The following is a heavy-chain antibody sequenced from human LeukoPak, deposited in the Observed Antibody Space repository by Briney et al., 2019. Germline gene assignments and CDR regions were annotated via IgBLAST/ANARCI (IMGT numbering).Heavy chain of an antibody. J-gene: IGHJ4*02. CDR2: ISSKGGST. CDR3: VKAVIWFGELLRNYYFDY. D-gene: IGHD3-10*01. CDR1: GFTFSSYA. Sequence: PGGSLRLSCSASGFTFSSYAMHWVRQAPGKGLEYVSAISSKGGSTYYADSVKGRFTISRDNSKNTLYLQMSSLRAEDTAVYYCVKAVIWFGELLRNYYFDYWGQGTLVTVSS. V-gene: IGHV3-64D*06.